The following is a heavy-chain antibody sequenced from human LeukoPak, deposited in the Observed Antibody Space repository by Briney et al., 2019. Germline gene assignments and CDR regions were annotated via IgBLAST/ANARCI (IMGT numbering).Heavy chain of an antibody. V-gene: IGHV3-23*01. J-gene: IGHJ5*02. Sequence: GSLRLSCVASKFNFAMSWVRQTAGKGLEWVSAISGSGDSTFYRDSVKGRFTISRDNSKNTLFLQMNSLRAEDTAVYYCAKDLWGENWFDPWGPGSLVIVSS. D-gene: IGHD7-27*01. CDR1: KFNFA. CDR3: AKDLWGENWFDP. CDR2: ISGSGDST.